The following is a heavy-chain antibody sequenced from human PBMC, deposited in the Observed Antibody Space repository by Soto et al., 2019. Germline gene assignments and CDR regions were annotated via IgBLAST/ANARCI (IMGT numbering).Heavy chain of an antibody. V-gene: IGHV2-5*02. J-gene: IGHJ5*02. Sequence: QITLKESGPTLVKPTQTLTLTCTFSGFSLSTSGVAVGWIRQPPGKALEWLALIYWDDDERYSPSLKTRLTSTKASTKNQVFLTMTNLDPVQTATYSCAHKRADCIGTDCYHWFDPWGQGTLVTVSS. D-gene: IGHD2-2*01. CDR3: AHKRADCIGTDCYHWFDP. CDR2: IYWDDDE. CDR1: GFSLSTSGVA.